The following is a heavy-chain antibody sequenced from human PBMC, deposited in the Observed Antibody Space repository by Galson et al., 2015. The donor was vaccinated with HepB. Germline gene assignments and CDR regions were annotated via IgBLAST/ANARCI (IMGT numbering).Heavy chain of an antibody. CDR3: AGGWTRSGYLEK. D-gene: IGHD2-15*01. CDR1: GFPISSYA. Sequence: SLRLSCAASGFPISSYAMSWVRQAPGKGLEWVSAISDTGAHTYYVDSVKGRFTIPRDNSRNTVYLQMNSLRAEDTAVYYCAGGWTRSGYLEKWGQGTLVTVSS. V-gene: IGHV3-23*01. J-gene: IGHJ4*02. CDR2: ISDTGAHT.